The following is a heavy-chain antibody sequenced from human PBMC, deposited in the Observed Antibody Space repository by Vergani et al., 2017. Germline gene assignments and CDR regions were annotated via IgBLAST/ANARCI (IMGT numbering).Heavy chain of an antibody. D-gene: IGHD6-19*01. V-gene: IGHV3-66*01. J-gene: IGHJ4*02. Sequence: EVQLVESGGGLVQPGGSLRLSCAASGFTVSSNYMSWVRQAPGKGLEWVSVIYSGGSTYYADSVQGRFTISRDNSKNTLYLQMNSLRAEDTAVYYCARDPGIAVAGTDDYWGQGTLVTVSS. CDR2: IYSGGST. CDR3: ARDPGIAVAGTDDY. CDR1: GFTVSSNY.